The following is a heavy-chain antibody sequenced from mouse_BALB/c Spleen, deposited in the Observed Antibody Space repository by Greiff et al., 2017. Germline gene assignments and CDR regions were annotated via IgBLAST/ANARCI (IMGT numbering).Heavy chain of an antibody. Sequence: VQRVESGAELARPGASVKMSCKASGYTFTSYTMHWVKQRPGQGLEWIGYINPSSGYTNYNQKFKDKATLTADKSSSTAYMQLSSLTSEDSAVYYCARGDGGAMDYWGQGTSVTVSS. CDR2: INPSSGYT. D-gene: IGHD3-3*01. V-gene: IGHV1-4*01. CDR3: ARGDGGAMDY. CDR1: GYTFTSYT. J-gene: IGHJ4*01.